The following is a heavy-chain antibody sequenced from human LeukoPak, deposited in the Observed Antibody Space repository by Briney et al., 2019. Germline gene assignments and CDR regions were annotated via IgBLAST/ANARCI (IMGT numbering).Heavy chain of an antibody. V-gene: IGHV6-1*01. CDR1: GDSFSSNSAA. D-gene: IGHD3-16*01. CDR3: ARVGYFDYVWGRDPYYFDY. J-gene: IGHJ4*02. CDR2: TYYRSKWYN. Sequence: SQTLSLTCAISGDSFSSNSAAWNWIRQSPSRGLEWLGRTYYRSKWYNDYAVSVKSRITINPDTSKNQFSLQLNSVTPEDTAVYYCARVGYFDYVWGRDPYYFDYWGQGTLVTVSS.